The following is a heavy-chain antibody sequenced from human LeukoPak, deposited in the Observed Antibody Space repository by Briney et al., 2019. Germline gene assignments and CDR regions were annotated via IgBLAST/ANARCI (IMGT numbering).Heavy chain of an antibody. CDR3: ARAPVGATLAAFDY. Sequence: GASVKVSCKASGYTFTSYAMHWVRQAPGQRLEWMGWINAGNGNTKYSQKFQGRVTITADKSTSTAYMELSSLRSEDTAVCYCARAPVGATLAAFDYWGQGTLVTVSS. CDR2: INAGNGNT. V-gene: IGHV1-3*01. CDR1: GYTFTSYA. J-gene: IGHJ4*02. D-gene: IGHD1-26*01.